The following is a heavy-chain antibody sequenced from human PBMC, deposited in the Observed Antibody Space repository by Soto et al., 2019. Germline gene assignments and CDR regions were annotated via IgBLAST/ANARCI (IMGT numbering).Heavy chain of an antibody. CDR1: GFTFSSYA. J-gene: IGHJ4*02. CDR3: CNSIAVAGKDFDY. CDR2: ISYDGSNK. V-gene: IGHV3-30-3*01. D-gene: IGHD6-19*01. Sequence: GGSLRLSCAASGFTFSSYAMHWVRQAPGKGLEWVAVISYDGSNKYYADSVKGRFTISRDNSKNTLYLQMNSLRAEDTAVYYCCNSIAVAGKDFDYWGQGTLVTVSS.